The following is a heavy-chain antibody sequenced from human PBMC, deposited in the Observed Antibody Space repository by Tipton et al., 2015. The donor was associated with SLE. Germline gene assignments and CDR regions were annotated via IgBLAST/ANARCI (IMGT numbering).Heavy chain of an antibody. D-gene: IGHD2-21*01. J-gene: IGHJ4*02. Sequence: TLSLTCTVSGGSIRSSGYYWSWIRQHPGKGLEWIGYIYFTGSTHYNPSLRSRILISLDTSKNQFSLKVNSVTAADTAIYYCARHPKRESGSQFRFDYWGQGTLVTVSS. CDR3: ARHPKRESGSQFRFDY. V-gene: IGHV4-31*03. CDR2: IYFTGST. CDR1: GGSIRSSGYY.